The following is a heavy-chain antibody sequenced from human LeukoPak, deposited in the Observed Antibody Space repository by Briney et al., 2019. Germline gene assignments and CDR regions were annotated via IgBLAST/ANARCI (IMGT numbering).Heavy chain of an antibody. CDR3: ARDGPYYDFWSGYYSYYFDY. Sequence: GGSLRLSCAASGFTFSSYWMSWVRQAPGKRLEWVANIKQEGSEKYYVDSVKGRFTSSRDNAKNSLYLQMNSLRAEDTAVYYCARDGPYYDFWSGYYSYYFDYWGQGTLVTVSS. V-gene: IGHV3-7*01. D-gene: IGHD3-3*01. J-gene: IGHJ4*02. CDR1: GFTFSSYW. CDR2: IKQEGSEK.